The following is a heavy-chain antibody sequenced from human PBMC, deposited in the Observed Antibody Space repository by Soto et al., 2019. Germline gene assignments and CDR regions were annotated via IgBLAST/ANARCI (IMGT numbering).Heavy chain of an antibody. CDR3: ARGVTMIVAQRAFGY. J-gene: IGHJ4*02. CDR1: GGSFSGYY. V-gene: IGHV4-34*01. D-gene: IGHD3-22*01. CDR2: INHSGST. Sequence: QVQLQQWGAGLLEPSETLSLTCAVYGGSFSGYYWSWIRQPPGKGLEWIGEINHSGSTNYNPSLKSRVTISVDTSKNQFSLKLSSVTAADTAVYYCARGVTMIVAQRAFGYWGQGTLVTVSS.